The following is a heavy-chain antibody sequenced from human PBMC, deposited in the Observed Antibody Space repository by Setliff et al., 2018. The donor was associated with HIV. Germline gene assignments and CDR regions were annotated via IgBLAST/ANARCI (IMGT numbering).Heavy chain of an antibody. CDR2: IYTSGST. J-gene: IGHJ3*02. Sequence: PSETLSLTCTVSGGSINNHYWYWIRQPPGKGLEWIGYIYTSGSTKYNPFLRSRVTISVDPSKNQFSLRLSSVTAADTALYYCARHSDFWSEDAFDIWGQGTMVT. CDR3: ARHSDFWSEDAFDI. D-gene: IGHD3-3*01. V-gene: IGHV4-4*09. CDR1: GGSINNHY.